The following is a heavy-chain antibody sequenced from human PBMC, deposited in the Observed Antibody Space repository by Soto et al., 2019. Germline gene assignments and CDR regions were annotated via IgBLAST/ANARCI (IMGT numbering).Heavy chain of an antibody. V-gene: IGHV3-11*01. J-gene: IGHJ6*02. Sequence: QVHLVESGGGLVKPGGSLRLSCAASGITFSDCYMNWFRQAPGKGLEWVSYMSSSGNNINYAGYVWGRFTVSRDNAKNALYLQMNSLRAEDTAIYYCARVRFGQWGYAMDVWGQGTTVTVSS. CDR1: GITFSDCY. CDR2: MSSSGNNI. CDR3: ARVRFGQWGYAMDV. D-gene: IGHD3-10*01.